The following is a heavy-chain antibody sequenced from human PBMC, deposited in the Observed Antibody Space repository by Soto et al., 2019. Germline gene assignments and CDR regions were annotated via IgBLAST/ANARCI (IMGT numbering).Heavy chain of an antibody. V-gene: IGHV3-30*03. CDR3: AITSVADASFDY. CDR1: GFIFSNNG. Sequence: GGSLRLSCAGSGFIFSNNGMHWVRQAPGKGLEWVAFISYDGGETFYADSVKGRFTISRDNSKSTLFLHMNSLKKEDTAVFYCAITSVADASFDYWGQGTLVTVSS. D-gene: IGHD5-12*01. CDR2: ISYDGGET. J-gene: IGHJ4*02.